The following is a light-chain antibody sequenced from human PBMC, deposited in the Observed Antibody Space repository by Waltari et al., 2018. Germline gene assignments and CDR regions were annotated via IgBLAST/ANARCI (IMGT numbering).Light chain of an antibody. CDR1: QSVSRT. Sequence: GTLSLSPGERATLSCRASQSVSRTLAWYQQKPGQAPRLLIYGASNRATGIPDRFSGSGSGTDFSLTISRLEPEDFAVYYCQHYVRLPVTFGQGTKVEIK. J-gene: IGKJ1*01. CDR3: QHYVRLPVT. V-gene: IGKV3-20*01. CDR2: GAS.